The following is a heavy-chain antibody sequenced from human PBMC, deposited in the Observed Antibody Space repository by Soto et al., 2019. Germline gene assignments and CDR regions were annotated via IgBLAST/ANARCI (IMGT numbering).Heavy chain of an antibody. CDR1: GGSISSYY. J-gene: IGHJ5*02. CDR2: IYYSGST. CDR3: ARLVSWSGANWLDP. V-gene: IGHV4-59*01. D-gene: IGHD3-3*01. Sequence: SETLSLTCTVSGGSISSYYWSWIRQPPGKGLEWIGYIYYSGSTNYNPSLKSRVTISVDTSKNQFSLKLSSVTAADTAVYYCARLVSWSGANWLDPWGQGTLVTVSS.